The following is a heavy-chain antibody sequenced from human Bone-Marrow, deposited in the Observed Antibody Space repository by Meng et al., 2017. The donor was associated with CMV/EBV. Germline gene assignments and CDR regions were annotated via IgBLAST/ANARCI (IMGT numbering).Heavy chain of an antibody. CDR3: ARGGRYCSSTSCYTKWYFDL. V-gene: IGHV1-2*02. CDR2: INPNSGGR. J-gene: IGHJ2*01. D-gene: IGHD2-2*02. CDR1: GYTFTGYY. Sequence: ASVKVSCKASGYTFTGYYMHWVRQAPGQGLEWMGWINPNSGGRNYAQKFQGRVTMTRDTSISTAYMELSRLRSDDTAVYYCARGGRYCSSTSCYTKWYFDLWGRGTLVTVPS.